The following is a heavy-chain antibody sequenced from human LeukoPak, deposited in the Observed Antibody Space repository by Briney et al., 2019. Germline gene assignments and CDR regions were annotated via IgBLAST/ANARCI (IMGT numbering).Heavy chain of an antibody. D-gene: IGHD6-13*01. V-gene: IGHV3-30*03. CDR1: GFTFRTYG. CDR2: ISYDGSNK. CDR3: AREEAAGTLFFGSREGGAFDI. Sequence: GGSLRLSCVASGFTFRTYGMHWVRQAPGKGLEWVAVISYDGSNKYYADSVKGRFTISRDNSKNTLYLQMNSLRAEDTAVYYCAREEAAGTLFFGSREGGAFDIWGQGTMVTVSS. J-gene: IGHJ3*02.